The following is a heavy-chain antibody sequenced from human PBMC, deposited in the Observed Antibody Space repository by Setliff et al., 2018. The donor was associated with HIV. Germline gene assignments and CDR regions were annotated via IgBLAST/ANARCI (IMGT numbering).Heavy chain of an antibody. CDR1: GASIRATSYP. J-gene: IGHJ3*02. Sequence: SETLSLTCNVTGASIRATSYPWGWVRQAPGKGLEWIGSTYYTGNTYYNPSLKSRLSISIDTSKNQFYLQLNSVTAADTSVFYCAREIVRVALDIWGPGTAVTVSS. CDR3: AREIVRVALDI. V-gene: IGHV4-39*07. CDR2: TYYTGNT. D-gene: IGHD3-16*02.